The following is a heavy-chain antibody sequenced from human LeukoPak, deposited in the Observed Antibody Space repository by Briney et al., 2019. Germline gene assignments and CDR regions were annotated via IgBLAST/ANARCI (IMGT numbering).Heavy chain of an antibody. V-gene: IGHV3-23*01. CDR1: GFTFSSYA. D-gene: IGHD3-10*01. Sequence: GGSLRLSCAASGFTFSSYAMSWVRQAPGKGLEWVSAISGSGGSTYYADSVKGRFTISADKSISTAYLQWSSLKASDTAMYYCARPNTMVRGVMYYFDYWGQGTLVTVSS. CDR3: ARPNTMVRGVMYYFDY. CDR2: ISGSGGST. J-gene: IGHJ4*02.